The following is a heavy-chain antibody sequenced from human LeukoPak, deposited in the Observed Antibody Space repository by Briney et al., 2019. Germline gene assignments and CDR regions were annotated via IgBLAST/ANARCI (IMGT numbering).Heavy chain of an antibody. CDR1: GFTVSNNY. D-gene: IGHD3-9*01. Sequence: GGSLRLSCAASGFTVSNNYMSWVRQAPGKGLEWVSLIYSGGSTDYADSVKGRFTISRDNSKNTLYLQMNSLRAEDTAVYYCARDRLHYDSLTGYPADWGQGTLVTVSS. J-gene: IGHJ4*02. CDR3: ARDRLHYDSLTGYPAD. CDR2: IYSGGST. V-gene: IGHV3-53*01.